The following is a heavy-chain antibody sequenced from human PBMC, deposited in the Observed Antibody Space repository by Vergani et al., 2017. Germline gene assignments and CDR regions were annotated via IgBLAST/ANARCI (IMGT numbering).Heavy chain of an antibody. D-gene: IGHD3-22*01. CDR2: VDPEDGET. V-gene: IGHV1-69-2*01. CDR3: ATDAGDYYDSSGYYVDY. J-gene: IGHJ4*02. CDR1: GYTFTDYY. Sequence: EVQLVQSGAEVKKPGATVKISCKVSGYTFTDYYMHWVQQAPGKGLEWMGLVDPEDGETIYAEKFQGRVTITADTSTDTAYMELSSLRSEDTAVYYCATDAGDYYDSSGYYVDYWGQGTLVTVSS.